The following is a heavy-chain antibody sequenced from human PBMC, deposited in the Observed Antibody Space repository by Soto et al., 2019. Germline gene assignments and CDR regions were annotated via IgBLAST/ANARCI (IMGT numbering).Heavy chain of an antibody. CDR2: IYYSGST. V-gene: IGHV4-30-4*08. D-gene: IGHD5-18*01. CDR3: ASQMDTAMPGGLDY. CDR1: GGSISSGDYY. Sequence: TLSLTWSVSGGSISSGDYYWSWIRKPQGKGLEWIGYIYYSGSTYYNPSLKSRVTISVDTSKNQFSLNLSSVTAADTAVYYSASQMDTAMPGGLDYWAQGILVTVPS. J-gene: IGHJ4*02.